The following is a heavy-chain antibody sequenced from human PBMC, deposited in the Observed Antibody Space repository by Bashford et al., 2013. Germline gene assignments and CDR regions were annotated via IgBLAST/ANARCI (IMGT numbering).Heavy chain of an antibody. CDR3: SSLQYTSSWYIDY. V-gene: IGHV3-73*01. Sequence: VRQAPGKGLEWVGRISNKGNDYATAYAASMKGRFTISRDDSKNTAYLQMNSLEIDDTAVYYCSSLQYTSSWYIDYWGQGVLVTVSS. CDR2: ISNKGNDYAT. D-gene: IGHD6-13*01. J-gene: IGHJ4*02.